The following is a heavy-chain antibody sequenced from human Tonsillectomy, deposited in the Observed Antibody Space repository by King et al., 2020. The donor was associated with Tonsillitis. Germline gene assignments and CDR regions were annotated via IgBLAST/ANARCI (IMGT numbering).Heavy chain of an antibody. V-gene: IGHV3-74*01. CDR3: AREFWGAGDY. CDR2: INPDGTYI. D-gene: IGHD3-16*01. J-gene: IGHJ4*02. Sequence: VQLVESGGGLIQPGGSLRLSCAASGFAFSTYWMFWVRQGPGKGLECVSRINPDGTYIRYADSVMGRFTISRDNAKNTLFLHLSSLRAEDTALYYCAREFWGAGDYWGQGTQVIVSS. CDR1: GFAFSTYW.